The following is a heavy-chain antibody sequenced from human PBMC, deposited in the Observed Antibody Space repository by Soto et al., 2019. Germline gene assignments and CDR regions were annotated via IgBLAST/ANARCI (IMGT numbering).Heavy chain of an antibody. CDR2: IYYSGST. CDR1: GGSISSYY. CDR3: ARSDIVVVWFDP. V-gene: IGHV4-59*01. J-gene: IGHJ5*02. D-gene: IGHD2-2*01. Sequence: LSLTCTVSGGSISSYYWSWIRQPPGKGLEWIGYIYYSGSTNYNPSLKSRVTISVDTSKNQFSLKLSSVTAADTAVYYCARSDIVVVWFDPWGQGTLVTVSS.